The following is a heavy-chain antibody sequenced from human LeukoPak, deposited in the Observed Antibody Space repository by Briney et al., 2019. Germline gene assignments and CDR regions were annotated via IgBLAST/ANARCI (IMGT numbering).Heavy chain of an antibody. CDR1: SGSITNY. Sequence: PSETLSLTCTVSSGSITNYWSWIRQPPGEGLEYIGHIHYTGSTDYNPSLKSRVTMSVDTSKNQFSLRLISVTGSDTAVYFCAGAPNRHYFDYWGQGILVAVSS. CDR2: IHYTGST. J-gene: IGHJ4*02. V-gene: IGHV4-59*01. CDR3: AGAPNRHYFDY.